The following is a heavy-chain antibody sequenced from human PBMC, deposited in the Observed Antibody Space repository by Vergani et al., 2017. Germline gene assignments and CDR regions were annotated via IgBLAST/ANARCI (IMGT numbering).Heavy chain of an antibody. CDR2: IYYSGLT. V-gene: IGHV4-39*01. CDR3: ARGRITMVRGVMRYFDL. J-gene: IGHJ2*01. D-gene: IGHD3-10*01. Sequence: QLQLQQSGPGLVKPSETLFLTCTVSADSISSGSYYWGWIRQPPGKSLEWIGSIYYSGLTYYNPSLKSRVAISVDTSKNQFSLKLGSVTAADTAVYYCARGRITMVRGVMRYFDLWGRGTLVTVSS. CDR1: ADSISSGSYY.